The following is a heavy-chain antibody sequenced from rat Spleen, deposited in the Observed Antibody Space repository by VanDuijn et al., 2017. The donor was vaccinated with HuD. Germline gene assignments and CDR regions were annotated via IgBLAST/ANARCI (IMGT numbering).Heavy chain of an antibody. V-gene: IGHV2-1*01. Sequence: QVQLKESGPGRVQPSQTLSLTCTVSGFSLISYSVNWVRQPPGKGLEWMGGIWGDGSTDYNSALKSRLGISRDTSKSQVFLKMNSLQTDDTVIYFGARSYGGYTSNWFPYWGKGTLVTVSS. CDR2: IWGDGST. D-gene: IGHD1-11*01. J-gene: IGHJ3*01. CDR3: ARSYGGYTSNWFPY. CDR1: GFSLISYS.